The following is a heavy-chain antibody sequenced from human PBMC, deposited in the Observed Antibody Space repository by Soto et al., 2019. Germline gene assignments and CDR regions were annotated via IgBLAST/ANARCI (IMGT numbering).Heavy chain of an antibody. J-gene: IGHJ6*02. D-gene: IGHD4-17*01. Sequence: PSETLSLTCTVSGGSISSYYWSWIRQPPGKGLEWSGDIYYSGSTNYNPSLKSRVTISVDTSKNQFSLKLSSVTAADTAVYYCARVNDYGDYEDWFDPWGQGTLVTVSSRWTFCHCDYYYYYGMDVWGQGTTVTVSS. V-gene: IGHV4-59*01. CDR1: GGSISSYY. CDR3: ARVNDYGDYEDWFDPWGQGTLVTVSSRWTFCHCDYYYYYGMDV. CDR2: IYYSGST.